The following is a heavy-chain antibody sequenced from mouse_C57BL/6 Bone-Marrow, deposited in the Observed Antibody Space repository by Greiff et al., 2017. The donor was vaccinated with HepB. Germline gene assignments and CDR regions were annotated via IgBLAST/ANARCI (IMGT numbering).Heavy chain of an antibody. J-gene: IGHJ4*01. Sequence: QVQLQQPGAELVKPGASVKLSCKASGYTFTSYWMQWVKQRPGQGLEWIGEFDPSDSYTNYNQKFKGKATLTVDTSSSTAYMQLSSLTSEDSAVYYCATYYYGSSYVYAMDYWGQGTSVTVSS. CDR3: ATYYYGSSYVYAMDY. CDR1: GYTFTSYW. D-gene: IGHD1-1*01. CDR2: FDPSDSYT. V-gene: IGHV1-50*01.